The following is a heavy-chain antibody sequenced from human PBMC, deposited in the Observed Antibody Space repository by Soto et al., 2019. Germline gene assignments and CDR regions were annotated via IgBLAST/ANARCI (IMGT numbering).Heavy chain of an antibody. V-gene: IGHV6-1*01. CDR3: AARTPSSSSWSNDAFDI. D-gene: IGHD6-13*01. CDR1: GDSVSSHSAA. CDR2: TYYRSKWYN. J-gene: IGHJ3*02. Sequence: SQTLSLTCAISGDSVSSHSAAWNWIRQSPSRGLEWLGRTYYRSKWYNDYAVSVKSRITINPDTSKNQFSLQLNSVTPEDTAVYYCAARTPSSSSWSNDAFDIWGQGTMVTVSS.